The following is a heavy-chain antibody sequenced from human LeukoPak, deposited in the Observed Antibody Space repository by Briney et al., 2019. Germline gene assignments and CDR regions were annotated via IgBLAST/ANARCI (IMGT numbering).Heavy chain of an antibody. CDR1: GFIFDDYC. CDR2: ISWSGGSI. D-gene: IGHD3-10*01. V-gene: IGHV3-9*01. J-gene: IGHJ6*03. CDR3: ARDGGPLTYYFFYMDV. Sequence: GGSLRLSCEASGFIFDDYCIHWVRQAPGKGLEWVSGISWSGGSIGYADSVRGRFTIYRNNAKKSLYFQMTSLRAEDSSLYYCARDGGPLTYYFFYMDVWGKGTTVTVSS.